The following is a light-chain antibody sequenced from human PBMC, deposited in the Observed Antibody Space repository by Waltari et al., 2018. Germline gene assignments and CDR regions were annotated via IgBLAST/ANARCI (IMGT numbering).Light chain of an antibody. CDR1: QSVSSY. CDR3: QQRSNQLT. J-gene: IGKJ4*01. CDR2: DAS. V-gene: IGKV3-11*01. Sequence: DIVFPQSPATLSLSPAERATLSCRASQSVSSYLAWYQQKPGQAPRLLIYDASNRATGIPARFSGSGSGTDFTLTISSLEPEDFAVYYCQQRSNQLTFGGGTKVEIK.